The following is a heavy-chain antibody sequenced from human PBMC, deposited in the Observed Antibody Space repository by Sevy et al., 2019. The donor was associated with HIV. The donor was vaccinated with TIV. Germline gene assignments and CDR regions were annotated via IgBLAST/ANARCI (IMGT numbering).Heavy chain of an antibody. CDR1: GSIFGNYA. J-gene: IGHJ4*02. Sequence: GGSLRLSCAASGSIFGNYAMNWVRQAPGKGLEWISSISGAADRTHYADSVKGRFTISSDSSKNTLYLQMTSLRVEDTAVYYCVKASDPVDYYDSARPLGYWGQGTLVTVSS. CDR3: VKASDPVDYYDSARPLGY. D-gene: IGHD3-22*01. V-gene: IGHV3-23*01. CDR2: ISGAADRT.